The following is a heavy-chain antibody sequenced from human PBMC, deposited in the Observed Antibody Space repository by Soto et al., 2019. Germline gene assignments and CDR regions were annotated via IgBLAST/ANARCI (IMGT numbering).Heavy chain of an antibody. J-gene: IGHJ6*02. V-gene: IGHV1-69*06. CDR2: IIPIFGTA. Sequence: QVQLVQSGAEVKKPGSSVKVSCKASGGTFSSYAISWVRQAPGQGLEWMGGIIPIFGTANYAQKFQGRVTITADKSTSTAYMELRSLRSEDTAVYYCAREVGATIDYYYYGMDVWGQGTTVTVSS. D-gene: IGHD1-26*01. CDR1: GGTFSSYA. CDR3: AREVGATIDYYYYGMDV.